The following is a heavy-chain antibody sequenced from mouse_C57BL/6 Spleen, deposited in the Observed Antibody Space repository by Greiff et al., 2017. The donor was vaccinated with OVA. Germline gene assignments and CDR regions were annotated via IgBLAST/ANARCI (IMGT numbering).Heavy chain of an antibody. CDR3: ARSDYSNRYAMDY. V-gene: IGHV1-69*01. J-gene: IGHJ4*01. CDR2: IDPSDSYT. D-gene: IGHD2-5*01. CDR1: GYTFTSYW. Sequence: QVQLKQPGAELVMPGASVKLSCKASGYTFTSYWMHWVKQRPGQGLEWIGEIDPSDSYTNYNQKFKGKSTLTVDKSSSTAYMQLSSLTSEDSAVYYCARSDYSNRYAMDYWGQGTSVTVSS.